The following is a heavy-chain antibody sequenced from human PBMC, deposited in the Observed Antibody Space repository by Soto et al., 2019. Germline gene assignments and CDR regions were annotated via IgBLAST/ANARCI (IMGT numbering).Heavy chain of an antibody. CDR2: ISYDGSEK. CDR3: AKSPNFYCSSPNCYKYYFDH. CDR1: GFTVNNHA. J-gene: IGHJ4*02. V-gene: IGHV3-30*18. Sequence: PGGSLRLSCAASGFTVNNHAMHWVRQAPGEGLEWVAVISYDGSEKYYVDSVKGRFTISKDNSKNTLYLQMNSLRPEDTAVYYCAKSPNFYCSSPNCYKYYFDHWGQGTRVTVSS. D-gene: IGHD2-2*02.